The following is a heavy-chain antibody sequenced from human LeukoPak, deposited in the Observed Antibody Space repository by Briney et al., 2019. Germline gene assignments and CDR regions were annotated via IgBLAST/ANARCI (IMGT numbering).Heavy chain of an antibody. CDR3: TTDFYDFWSGYTYYYHYMDV. Sequence: PGGSLRLSCAASGFTFSNAWMSWVRQAPGKGLEWVGRIKSKTDGGTTDYAAPVKGRFTISRDDSKNTLYLQINSLKTEDTAVYYCTTDFYDFWSGYTYYYHYMDVWGKGTTVTVSS. V-gene: IGHV3-15*01. CDR2: IKSKTDGGTT. D-gene: IGHD3-3*01. J-gene: IGHJ6*03. CDR1: GFTFSNAW.